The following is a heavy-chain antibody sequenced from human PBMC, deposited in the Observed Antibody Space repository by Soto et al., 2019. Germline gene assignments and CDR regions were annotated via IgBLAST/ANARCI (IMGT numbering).Heavy chain of an antibody. CDR2: IIPIFGTA. CDR1: GGTFSSYA. J-gene: IGHJ4*02. V-gene: IGHV1-69*01. D-gene: IGHD3-22*01. CDR3: ARAQYYYDSSGYYYVWSADYFDY. Sequence: QVQLVQSGAEVKKPGSSVKVSCKASGGTFSSYAISWVRQAPGQGLVWMGGIIPIFGTANYAQKFQGRVTITADESTSTAYMELSSLRSEDTAVYYCARAQYYYDSSGYYYVWSADYFDYWGQGTLVTVSS.